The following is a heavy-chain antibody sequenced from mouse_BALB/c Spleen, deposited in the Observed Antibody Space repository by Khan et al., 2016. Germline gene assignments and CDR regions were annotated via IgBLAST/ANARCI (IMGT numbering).Heavy chain of an antibody. Sequence: QVQLQQPGPGLVAPSQSLSITCTVSGFSLTGYGVNWVRQPPGKGLEWLGMIWGDGSTDYNSALKSRLSISKDNSKSQVFLKMNSLQTDDTARYYCARPSYYRYDDYYAMDYWGQGTSVTVSS. V-gene: IGHV2-6-7*01. D-gene: IGHD2-14*01. CDR3: ARPSYYRYDDYYAMDY. CDR2: IWGDGST. J-gene: IGHJ4*01. CDR1: GFSLTGYG.